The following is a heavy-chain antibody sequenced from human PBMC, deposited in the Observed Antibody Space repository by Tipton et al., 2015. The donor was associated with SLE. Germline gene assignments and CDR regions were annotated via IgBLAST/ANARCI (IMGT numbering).Heavy chain of an antibody. J-gene: IGHJ4*02. CDR2: INSDGSST. CDR1: GFTFSPYW. Sequence: GSLRLSCAASGFTFSPYWMHWVRQAPGKGLVWVSRINSDGSSTSYADSVKGRFTISRDNAKNTLYLQMNSLRAEDTAVYYCVRDGDDYGDYKDFDYWGQGTLVTVSS. D-gene: IGHD4-17*01. V-gene: IGHV3-74*01. CDR3: VRDGDDYGDYKDFDY.